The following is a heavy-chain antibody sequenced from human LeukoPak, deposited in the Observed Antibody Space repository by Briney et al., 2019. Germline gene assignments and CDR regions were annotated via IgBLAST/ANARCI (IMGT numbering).Heavy chain of an antibody. Sequence: GSSVKVSCKASGGTFSSYAISWVRQAPGQGLEWMGRIIPILGIANYALKFQGRVTITADKSTSTAYMELSSLRSEDTAVYYCASLDCGGDCYRPEYFQHWGQGTLVAVSS. D-gene: IGHD2-21*02. CDR3: ASLDCGGDCYRPEYFQH. V-gene: IGHV1-69*04. J-gene: IGHJ1*01. CDR2: IIPILGIA. CDR1: GGTFSSYA.